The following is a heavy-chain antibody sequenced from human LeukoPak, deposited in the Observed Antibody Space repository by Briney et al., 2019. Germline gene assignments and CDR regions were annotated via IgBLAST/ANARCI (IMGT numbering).Heavy chain of an antibody. J-gene: IGHJ4*02. V-gene: IGHV4-4*02. CDR1: FDSTTSNF. Sequence: SETLSLTCTVSFDSTTSNFWSWVRQPPGKGLEWIGEIHRSGSPYYNWSLQSRVTISVGRSRNQIALEYSSVIAANTAVYYCARDRLHYDVLTGALQRSFDYWGQGTLVTVSS. CDR3: ARDRLHYDVLTGALQRSFDY. D-gene: IGHD3-9*01. CDR2: IHRSGSP.